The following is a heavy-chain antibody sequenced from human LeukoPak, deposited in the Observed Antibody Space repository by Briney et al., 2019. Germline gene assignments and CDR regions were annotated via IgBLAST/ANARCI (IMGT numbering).Heavy chain of an antibody. V-gene: IGHV4-59*08. J-gene: IGHJ5*02. CDR2: ISNSGNT. D-gene: IGHD6-19*01. Sequence: SETLSLTCTVPGGSISNYYWSWIRQPPGKGLEWIGYISNSGNTKYNPSLKSRVIISIDTSKNQFSLRLNSVTAADTAVYYCAKSDRYASGWTGWFDPWGQGTLVTVSS. CDR3: AKSDRYASGWTGWFDP. CDR1: GGSISNYY.